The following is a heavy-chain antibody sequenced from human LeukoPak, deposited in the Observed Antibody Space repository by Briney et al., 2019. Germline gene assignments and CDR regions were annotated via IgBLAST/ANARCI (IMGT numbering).Heavy chain of an antibody. D-gene: IGHD1-1*01. CDR2: ISAYNGNT. CDR1: GYTFTSYG. Sequence: ASVRVSCNASGYTFTSYGISWVRQAPGQGLEWMGWISAYNGNTNYAQKLQGRVTMTTDTSTSTAYMELRSLRSDDTAVYYCARDGPGYKLFDYWGQGTLVTVSS. V-gene: IGHV1-18*01. CDR3: ARDGPGYKLFDY. J-gene: IGHJ4*02.